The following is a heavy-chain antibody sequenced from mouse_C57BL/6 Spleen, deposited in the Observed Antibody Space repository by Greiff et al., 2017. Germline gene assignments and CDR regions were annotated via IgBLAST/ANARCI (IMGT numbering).Heavy chain of an antibody. CDR1: GFNIKDYY. J-gene: IGHJ4*01. V-gene: IGHV14-2*01. D-gene: IGHD1-1*01. CDR2: IDPEDGET. CDR3: SGSSYENAMDY. Sequence: EVQGVESGAELVKPGASVKLSCTASGFNIKDYYMHWVKQRTEQGLEWIGRIDPEDGETKYAPKFQGKATITADTSSNTAYLQLSSLTSEDTAVYYCSGSSYENAMDYWGQGTSVTVSS.